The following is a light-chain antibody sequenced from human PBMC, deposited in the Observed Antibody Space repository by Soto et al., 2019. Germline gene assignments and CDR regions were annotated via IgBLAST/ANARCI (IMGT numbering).Light chain of an antibody. V-gene: IGKV3-20*01. CDR2: GAS. CDR1: QSVSSNY. CDR3: QQYGSSPQA. Sequence: EIVLTQSPGTLSLSPGERATLSCRASQSVSSNYLAWYQHKPGQAPRLLIYGASSRATGIPDRFSGSGSGTDFTLTISRLEPEDFAVYYCQQYGSSPQAFGQGTKVEFK. J-gene: IGKJ1*01.